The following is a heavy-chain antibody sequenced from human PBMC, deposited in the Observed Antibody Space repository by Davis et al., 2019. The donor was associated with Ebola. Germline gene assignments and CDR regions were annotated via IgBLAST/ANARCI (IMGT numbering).Heavy chain of an antibody. CDR3: ARGYYDFWSGYWDY. J-gene: IGHJ4*02. D-gene: IGHD3-3*01. Sequence: GESLKISCAASGFTFSSYAMSWVRQAPGKGLEWVSAISGSGGSTYYADSVKGRFTISRDNSKNTLYLQMNSLRAEDTAVYYCARGYYDFWSGYWDYWGQGTLVTVSS. CDR2: ISGSGGST. CDR1: GFTFSSYA. V-gene: IGHV3-23*01.